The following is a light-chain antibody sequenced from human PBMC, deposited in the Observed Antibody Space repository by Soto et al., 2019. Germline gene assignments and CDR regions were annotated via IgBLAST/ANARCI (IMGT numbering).Light chain of an antibody. CDR2: AAS. V-gene: IGKV1-27*01. J-gene: IGKJ5*01. Sequence: ISQSPASLSASVGDTVTLTCRASQGFTNYLAWYQQKPGKAPKLLIYAASTLQSGVPPRFSGSGSGTHFTLTISSLQPEDAATYYCQKYNTAPYTFGQGTRLEN. CDR3: QKYNTAPYT. CDR1: QGFTNY.